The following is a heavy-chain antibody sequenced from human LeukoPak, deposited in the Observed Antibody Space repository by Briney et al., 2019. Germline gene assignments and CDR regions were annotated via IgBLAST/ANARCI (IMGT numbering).Heavy chain of an antibody. D-gene: IGHD3-16*01. V-gene: IGHV1-69*05. CDR2: IIPDFGTA. Sequence: GASVKVSCKASGGTFSSYAISWVRQAPGQGLEWMGGIIPDFGTAHYAQRFQGRVTITTDESTSAAYMELSSLRSEDTAVYYCARDGGIPEGYYYFYMDVWGEGTTVTVSS. J-gene: IGHJ6*03. CDR1: GGTFSSYA. CDR3: ARDGGIPEGYYYFYMDV.